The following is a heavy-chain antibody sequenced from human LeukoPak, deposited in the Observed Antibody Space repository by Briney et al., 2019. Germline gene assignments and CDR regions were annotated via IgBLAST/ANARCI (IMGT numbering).Heavy chain of an antibody. CDR3: ATASCGGGCYVDS. CDR2: ISRDGNT. V-gene: IGHV4-38-2*02. CDR1: TSSAYY. D-gene: IGHD2-21*02. J-gene: IGHJ4*02. Sequence: SETLSLTCTVSTSSAYYWGWIRQPPGKGLEWVGSISRDGNTYYSPSLKSRVTISIHTSQNQVSLRLSSVAAADTAFYYCATASCGGGCYVDSWGQGTLITVSS.